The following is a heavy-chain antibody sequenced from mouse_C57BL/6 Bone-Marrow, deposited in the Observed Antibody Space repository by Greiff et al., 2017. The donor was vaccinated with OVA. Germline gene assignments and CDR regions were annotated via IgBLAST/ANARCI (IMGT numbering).Heavy chain of an antibody. J-gene: IGHJ4*01. CDR2: ISSGGSYT. Sequence: EVQLVESGGDLVKPGGSLKLSCAASGFTFSSYGMSWVRQTPDKRLEWVATISSGGSYTYYPDSVKGRFTISRDNAKNTLYLQMSSLKSEDTAMYYCARLYYGNYYYAMDYWGQGTSVTVSS. D-gene: IGHD2-1*01. CDR1: GFTFSSYG. V-gene: IGHV5-6*01. CDR3: ARLYYGNYYYAMDY.